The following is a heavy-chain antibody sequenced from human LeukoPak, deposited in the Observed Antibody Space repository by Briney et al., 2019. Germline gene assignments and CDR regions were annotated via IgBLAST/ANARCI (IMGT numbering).Heavy chain of an antibody. V-gene: IGHV4-34*01. J-gene: IGHJ2*01. CDR1: GGSFSGYY. CDR2: INHSGST. Sequence: SETLSLTCAVYGGSFSGYYWSWIRQPPGKGLEWIGEINHSGSTNYNPSLKSRVTISVDTSKNQFSLKLSSVTAADTAVYYCARVEVYWYFDLWGRGTLVTVSS. CDR3: ARVEVYWYFDL.